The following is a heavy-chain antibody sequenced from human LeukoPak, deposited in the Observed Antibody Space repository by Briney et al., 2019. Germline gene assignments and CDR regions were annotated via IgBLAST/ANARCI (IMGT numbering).Heavy chain of an antibody. CDR2: IYYSGST. J-gene: IGHJ6*02. CDR3: ASFDFQAGGYYYGMDV. Sequence: SETLSLTCTVSGGSISSYYWSWIRQPPGKGLEWIGDIYYSGSTNYNPSLKSRVTISVDTSKNQFSLKLSSVTAADTAVYYCASFDFQAGGYYYGMDVWGQGTTVTVSS. D-gene: IGHD3-3*01. V-gene: IGHV4-59*01. CDR1: GGSISSYY.